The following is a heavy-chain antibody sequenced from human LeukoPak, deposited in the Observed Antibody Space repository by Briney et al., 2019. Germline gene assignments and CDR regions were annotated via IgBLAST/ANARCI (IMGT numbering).Heavy chain of an antibody. CDR2: ISGSGGST. J-gene: IGHJ4*02. Sequence: GGSLRLSCAASGFTFSIYWMSWVRQAPGKGLEWVSAISGSGGSTYYADSVKGRFTISRDNSKNTLYLQMNSLRAEDTAVYYCAKGPSMIVVVITPDYWGQGTLVTVSS. CDR3: AKGPSMIVVVITPDY. D-gene: IGHD3-22*01. V-gene: IGHV3-23*01. CDR1: GFTFSIYW.